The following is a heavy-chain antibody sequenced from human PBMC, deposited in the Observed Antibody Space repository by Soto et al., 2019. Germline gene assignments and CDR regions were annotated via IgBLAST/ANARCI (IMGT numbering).Heavy chain of an antibody. J-gene: IGHJ4*02. D-gene: IGHD6-6*01. CDR1: GYSFTSYW. Sequence: GESLKISCKGSGYSFTSYWISWVRQMPGKGLEWMGRIDPSDSYTNYSPSFQGHVTISADKSISTAYLQWSSLKASDTAMYYCASRPIAARLPSVDYWGQGTLVTVSS. CDR3: ASRPIAARLPSVDY. CDR2: IDPSDSYT. V-gene: IGHV5-10-1*01.